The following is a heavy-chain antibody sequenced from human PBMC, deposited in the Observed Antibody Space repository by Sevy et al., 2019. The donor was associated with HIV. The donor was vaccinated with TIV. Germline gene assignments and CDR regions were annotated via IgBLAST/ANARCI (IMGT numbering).Heavy chain of an antibody. CDR2: IKPRDSDT. CDR3: ARQWSSSADY. J-gene: IGHJ4*02. V-gene: IGHV5-51*01. CDR1: GYNITSYW. D-gene: IGHD6-6*01. Sequence: GESLKISCKGSGYNITSYWIGWVRQMPGKGLEWMGIIKPRDSDTRYIPSFQGQVTISVDKSINNAYLQWSSLKASDTAMYYCARQWSSSADYWGQGTLVTVSS.